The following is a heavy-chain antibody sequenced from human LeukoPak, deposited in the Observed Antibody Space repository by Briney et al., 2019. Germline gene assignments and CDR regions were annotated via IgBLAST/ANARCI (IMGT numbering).Heavy chain of an antibody. V-gene: IGHV1-46*01. J-gene: IGHJ4*02. CDR2: INLNAVTT. CDR1: GYTFTNYY. Sequence: PLASVKVSCQASGYTFTNYYIHWMRQAPGQGLEWVGIINLNAVTTRYAQKFQGRITVTRDTSTSTVYMELSSLRSEDTAVYFCAREGAAEAKNFDYWGQGTLVIVSS. D-gene: IGHD6-25*01. CDR3: AREGAAEAKNFDY.